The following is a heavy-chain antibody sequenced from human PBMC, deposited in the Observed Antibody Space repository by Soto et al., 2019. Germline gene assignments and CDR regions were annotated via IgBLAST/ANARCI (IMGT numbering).Heavy chain of an antibody. Sequence: EVQLVESGGGLVQPGGSLRLTCAASGFTFSSYWMNWVRLAPGKGLEWVANIEKDGSETNYLDSVRGRFTISRDNAKNSLFLQMTSLRAEDTAVYYCVAGSGWLSYYWGQGTHLTVSS. J-gene: IGHJ4*02. CDR1: GFTFSSYW. D-gene: IGHD6-19*01. CDR2: IEKDGSET. V-gene: IGHV3-7*03. CDR3: VAGSGWLSYY.